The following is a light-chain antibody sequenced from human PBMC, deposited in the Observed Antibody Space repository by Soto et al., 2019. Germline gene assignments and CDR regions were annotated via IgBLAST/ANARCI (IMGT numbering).Light chain of an antibody. CDR1: QSVSSSY. CDR3: QQRSNWPIT. V-gene: IGKV3D-20*02. J-gene: IGKJ5*01. CDR2: GAS. Sequence: EIVLTQSPGTLSLSPVERATLSGMASQSVSSSYLAWYQQKPGQAPRLLIYGASSRATGTPDRFSGSGSGTDFTLTISSLQSEDFAVYYCQQRSNWPITFGQGTRLEI.